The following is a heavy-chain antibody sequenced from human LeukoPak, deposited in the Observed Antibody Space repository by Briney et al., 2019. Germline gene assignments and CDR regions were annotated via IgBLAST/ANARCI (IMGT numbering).Heavy chain of an antibody. J-gene: IGHJ6*03. V-gene: IGHV3-21*04. CDR2: ISSSSSYI. CDR3: AKGLRTGVGPYMGYHYYMDV. D-gene: IGHD3-16*01. CDR1: GFTFSSYS. Sequence: GSLRLSCAASGFTFSSYSMNWVRQAPGKGLEWVSSISSSSSYIYYADSVKGRFTISRDNAKNSLYLQMNSLRAEDTGVYFCAKGLRTGVGPYMGYHYYMDVWGKGATVTVSS.